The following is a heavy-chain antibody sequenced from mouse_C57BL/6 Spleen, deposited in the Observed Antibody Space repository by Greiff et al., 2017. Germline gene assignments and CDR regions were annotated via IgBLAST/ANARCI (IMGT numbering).Heavy chain of an antibody. CDR2: IDPETGGT. CDR1: GYTFTDYE. Sequence: QVQLQQSGAELVRPGASVTLSCKASGYTFTDYEMHWVKQTPVHGLEWIGAIDPETGGTAYNQKFKGKAILTADKSSSTAYMELRSLTAEDSAVYYCTRGTGTRDDYWGQGTTLTVSS. CDR3: TRGTGTRDDY. D-gene: IGHD4-1*01. V-gene: IGHV1-15*01. J-gene: IGHJ2*01.